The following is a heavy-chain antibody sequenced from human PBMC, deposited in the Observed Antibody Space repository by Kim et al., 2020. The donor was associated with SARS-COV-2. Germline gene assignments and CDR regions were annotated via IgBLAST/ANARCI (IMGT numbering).Heavy chain of an antibody. Sequence: SETLSLTCAVYGGSLSGHYWTWIRQTPGKGLEWIGEINHSGSTNYRPSLKSRVTMSVDTSENQFSLNLSSVTAADTAVYYCARGPMIARGYYSPIRHNWFDPWGQGTLVTVSS. V-gene: IGHV4-34*01. CDR2: INHSGST. D-gene: IGHD1-26*01. J-gene: IGHJ5*02. CDR1: GGSLSGHY. CDR3: ARGPMIARGYYSPIRHNWFDP.